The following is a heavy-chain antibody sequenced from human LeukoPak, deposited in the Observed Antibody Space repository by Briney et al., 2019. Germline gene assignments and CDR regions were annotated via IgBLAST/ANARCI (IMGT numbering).Heavy chain of an antibody. CDR1: GFTFRGYE. V-gene: IGHV3-48*03. CDR2: ISSSGYTI. J-gene: IGHJ4*02. CDR3: ARVRYCSGGSCLREFDY. Sequence: QPGGSLGLSCEASGFTFRGYEMNWVRQAPGKGLEWVSYISSSGYTIYYADSVKGRFTISRDNAKNSLYLQMNSLRAEDTAVYYCARVRYCSGGSCLREFDYWGQGTLVTVSS. D-gene: IGHD2-15*01.